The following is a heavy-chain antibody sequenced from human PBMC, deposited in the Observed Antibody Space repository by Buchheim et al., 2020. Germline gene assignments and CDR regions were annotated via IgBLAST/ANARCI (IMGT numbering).Heavy chain of an antibody. J-gene: IGHJ4*02. D-gene: IGHD1-26*01. CDR3: AKDLSTVGATTLDY. Sequence: QVQLVESGGGVVQPGRSLRLSCAASGFTFSSYGMHWVRQAPGKGLEWVAVISYDGSNKYYADSVKGRFTISRDNSKNTPYLQMNSLRAEDTAVYYCAKDLSTVGATTLDYWGQGTL. CDR1: GFTFSSYG. V-gene: IGHV3-30*18. CDR2: ISYDGSNK.